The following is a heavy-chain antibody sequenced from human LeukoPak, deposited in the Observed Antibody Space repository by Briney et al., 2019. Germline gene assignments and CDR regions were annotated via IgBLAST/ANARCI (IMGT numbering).Heavy chain of an antibody. D-gene: IGHD3-10*01. J-gene: IGHJ4*02. Sequence: GASVKVSCKASGYTFSSYYMHWVRQAPGQGLEWMGIISPSGSSTSHAQKFQGRVTMTRDTSTATVSMEVSSLRSDDTAVYYCARVRVNYGSGSRYYFDYWGQGTLVTVSS. CDR1: GYTFSSYY. CDR2: ISPSGSST. V-gene: IGHV1-46*01. CDR3: ARVRVNYGSGSRYYFDY.